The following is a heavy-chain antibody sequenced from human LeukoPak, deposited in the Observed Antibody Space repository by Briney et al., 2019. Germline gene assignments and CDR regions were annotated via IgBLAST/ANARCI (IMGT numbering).Heavy chain of an antibody. CDR3: AKKYSSSVLNAFDI. V-gene: IGHV1-3*01. J-gene: IGHJ3*02. D-gene: IGHD6-6*01. Sequence: ASVKVSCKASGYTFTSYAMHWVRQAPGQRLEWMGWINAGNGNTKYSHNLQGRVTITRDTSASTAFMELSSLRSEDTAVYYCAKKYSSSVLNAFDIWGQGTMVTVSS. CDR2: INAGNGNT. CDR1: GYTFTSYA.